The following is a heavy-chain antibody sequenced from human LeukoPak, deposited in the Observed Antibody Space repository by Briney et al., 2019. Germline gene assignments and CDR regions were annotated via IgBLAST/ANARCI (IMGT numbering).Heavy chain of an antibody. CDR1: GGTFSSYA. CDR2: INPNSGGT. V-gene: IGHV1-2*02. CDR3: ARGPAPEGLDY. Sequence: ASVKVSCKASGGTFSSYAISWVRQAPGQGLEWMGWINPNSGGTNYAQKFQGRVTMTRDTSISTAYMELSRLRSDDTAVYYCARGPAPEGLDYWGQGTLVTVSS. J-gene: IGHJ4*02. D-gene: IGHD1-14*01.